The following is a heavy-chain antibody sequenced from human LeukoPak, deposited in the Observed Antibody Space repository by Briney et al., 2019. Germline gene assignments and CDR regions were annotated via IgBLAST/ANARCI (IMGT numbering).Heavy chain of an antibody. D-gene: IGHD6-13*01. Sequence: SETLSLTCTVSGGSISSYYWSWIRQPPGKGLEWIGYIYYSGSTNYNPSLKSRVTISVDTSKNQFSLKLSSVTAADTAVYYCARASPQQQLADAFDIWGQGTMVTVSS. J-gene: IGHJ3*02. CDR3: ARASPQQQLADAFDI. V-gene: IGHV4-59*01. CDR1: GGSISSYY. CDR2: IYYSGST.